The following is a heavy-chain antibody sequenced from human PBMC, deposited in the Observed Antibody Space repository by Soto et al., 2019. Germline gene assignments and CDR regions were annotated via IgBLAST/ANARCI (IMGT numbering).Heavy chain of an antibody. CDR3: AKHLGYDILTGYPYYFDY. CDR1: GFTFSSVA. Sequence: GGSLRLSCAASGFTFSSVAMSWVRQAAGKGLEWVSTVSGSGVSTYYADSVKGRFTISRDNSENTLYLLMNSLRAEDTAVYYCAKHLGYDILTGYPYYFDYWGQGTLVTVSS. CDR2: VSGSGVST. D-gene: IGHD3-9*01. V-gene: IGHV3-23*01. J-gene: IGHJ4*02.